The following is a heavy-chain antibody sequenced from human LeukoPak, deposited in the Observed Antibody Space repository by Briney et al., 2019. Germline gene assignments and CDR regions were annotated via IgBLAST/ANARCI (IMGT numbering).Heavy chain of an antibody. CDR2: ISSSSSYI. D-gene: IGHD3-10*01. V-gene: IGHV3-21*01. Sequence: GGSLRLSFAASGFAFSSYWMHWVRQAPGKGLEWVSSISSSSSYIYYADSVKGRFTISRDNAKNSLYLQMSSLRAEDTAVYYCARDRGVYWGQGTLVTVSS. CDR3: ARDRGVY. J-gene: IGHJ4*02. CDR1: GFAFSSYW.